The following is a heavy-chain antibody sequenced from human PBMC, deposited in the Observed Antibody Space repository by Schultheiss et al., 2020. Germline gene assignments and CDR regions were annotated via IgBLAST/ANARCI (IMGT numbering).Heavy chain of an antibody. J-gene: IGHJ6*02. Sequence: SQTLSLTCTVSGGSISSGGYYWSWIRQHPGKGLEWIGYIYYSGSTYYNPSLKSRVTISVDTSKNQFSLKLSSVTAADTAVYYCARVPAPHYYYGMDVWGQGTTVTVYS. D-gene: IGHD2-2*01. CDR1: GGSISSGGYY. V-gene: IGHV4-31*03. CDR2: IYYSGST. CDR3: ARVPAPHYYYGMDV.